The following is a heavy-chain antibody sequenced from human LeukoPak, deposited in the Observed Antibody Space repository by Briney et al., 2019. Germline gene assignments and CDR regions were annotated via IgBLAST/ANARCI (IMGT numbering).Heavy chain of an antibody. V-gene: IGHV3-64*01. CDR1: GFTFSSYA. CDR2: ISSNGGST. J-gene: IGHJ4*02. Sequence: PGGSLRLSCAASGFTFSSYAMHWVRQAPGKGLECVSAISSNGGSTYYANSVKGRFTISRDNSKNTLYLQMGSLRAEDMAVYYCARETMVRGVMHIDYWGQGTLVTVSS. D-gene: IGHD3-10*01. CDR3: ARETMVRGVMHIDY.